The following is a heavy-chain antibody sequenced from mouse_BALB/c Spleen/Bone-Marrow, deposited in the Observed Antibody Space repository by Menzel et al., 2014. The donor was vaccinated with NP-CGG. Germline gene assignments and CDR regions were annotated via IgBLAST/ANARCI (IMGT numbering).Heavy chain of an antibody. V-gene: IGHV1S56*01. CDR1: GYTFTSYY. Sequence: QVHVKQSGPELVKPGASVKMSCQASGYTFTSYYIHWVKQRPGQGLEWIGWIYPGDGSTKYNEKFKGKTTLTADKSSSTAYMLLSSLTSEDSAIYFCAALGQEYFDVWGAGTTVTVSS. J-gene: IGHJ1*01. CDR3: AALGQEYFDV. CDR2: IYPGDGST. D-gene: IGHD3-3*01.